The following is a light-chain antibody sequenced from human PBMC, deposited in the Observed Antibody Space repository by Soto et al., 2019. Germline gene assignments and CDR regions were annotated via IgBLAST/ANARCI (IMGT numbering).Light chain of an antibody. CDR1: SSTIGGNT. CDR3: SSWDDSLNVVV. CDR2: NDD. V-gene: IGLV1-44*01. Sequence: QSVLTQPPSASGTPGQRVTISCSGSSSTIGGNTVNWYQQLPGTAPKLLIYNDDERPSGVTDRFTGSKSGTSSSLAISGLQSDDEADYYCSSWDDSLNVVVFGGGTKLTVL. J-gene: IGLJ2*01.